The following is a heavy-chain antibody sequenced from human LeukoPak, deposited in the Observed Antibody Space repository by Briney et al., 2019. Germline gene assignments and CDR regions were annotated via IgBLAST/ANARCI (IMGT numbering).Heavy chain of an antibody. CDR3: ASRYFDWLSGDAEYFQH. V-gene: IGHV4-61*01. J-gene: IGHJ1*01. Sequence: SETLSLTWTVSGGPVSSGSYYWSWIRQPPGKGLEWIGYIYYSGSTNYNPSLKSRVTISVDTSKNQFSLKLSSVTAADTAVYYCASRYFDWLSGDAEYFQHWGQGTLVTVSS. D-gene: IGHD3-9*01. CDR2: IYYSGST. CDR1: GGPVSSGSYY.